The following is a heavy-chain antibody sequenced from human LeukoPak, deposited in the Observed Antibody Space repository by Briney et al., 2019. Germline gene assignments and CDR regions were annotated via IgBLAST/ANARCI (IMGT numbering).Heavy chain of an antibody. D-gene: IGHD5-18*01. V-gene: IGHV6-1*01. Sequence: SQTLSLTCAISGDSVSSNSAAWNWIRQSPPRGLEWLGRTYYRSKWYNDYAVSVKSRITINPDTSKNQFSLQLNSVTPEDTAVYYCARDGVDTAMVNPHYYYYYMDVWGKGTTVTVSS. CDR1: GDSVSSNSAA. CDR3: ARDGVDTAMVNPHYYYYYMDV. CDR2: TYYRSKWYN. J-gene: IGHJ6*03.